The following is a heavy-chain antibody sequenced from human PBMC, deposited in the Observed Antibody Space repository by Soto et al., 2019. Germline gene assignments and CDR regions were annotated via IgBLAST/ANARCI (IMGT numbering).Heavy chain of an antibody. CDR1: GFTFSSYA. V-gene: IGHV3-23*01. Sequence: EVQLLESGGGLVQPGGSLRLSCAASGFTFSSYAMSWVRQAPGKGLEWVSAISGSGGNTYYADSVKGRFTISGDKSKNPLYLYMNSLRAEDTAVYYCAKDVGSSWSGDWFDYWGQGTLVTVYS. J-gene: IGHJ4*02. D-gene: IGHD6-13*01. CDR2: ISGSGGNT. CDR3: AKDVGSSWSGDWFDY.